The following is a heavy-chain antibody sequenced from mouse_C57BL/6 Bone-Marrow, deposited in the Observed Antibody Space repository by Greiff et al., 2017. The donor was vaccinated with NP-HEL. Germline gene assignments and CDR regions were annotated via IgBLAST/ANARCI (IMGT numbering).Heavy chain of an antibody. J-gene: IGHJ1*03. CDR1: GYNFTDYY. V-gene: IGHV1-75*01. CDR2: IFPGSGST. CDR3: ARRTYYSNYGYFDV. D-gene: IGHD2-5*01. Sequence: QVQLQQSGPELVKPGASVKISCKATGYNFTDYYINWVKQRPGQGLEWIGWIFPGSGSTYYNEKFKGKATLTVDKSSSTAYMLLSSLTSEDSEVYFCARRTYYSNYGYFDVWGTGTTVTVSS.